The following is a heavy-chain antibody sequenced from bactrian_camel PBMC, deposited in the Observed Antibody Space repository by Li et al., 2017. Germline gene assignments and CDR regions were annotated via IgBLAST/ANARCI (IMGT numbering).Heavy chain of an antibody. Sequence: QLVESGGGSVQAGGSLRLSCAISGHTFTNTDYCMAWFRQSPGKQREGVASIYTARTRPYYVDSVKGRFTISQDNAKNTLYLQMNSLKPEDTATYYCATQFLEASCAVVHAIDDWGQGTQVTVS. D-gene: IGHD2*01. J-gene: IGHJ4*01. CDR3: ATQFLEASCAVVHAIDD. CDR2: IYTARTRP. CDR1: GHTFTNTD. V-gene: IGHV3S54*01.